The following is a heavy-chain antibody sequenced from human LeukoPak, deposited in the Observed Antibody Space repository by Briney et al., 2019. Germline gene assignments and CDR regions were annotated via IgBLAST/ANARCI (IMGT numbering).Heavy chain of an antibody. CDR1: GGSISSYY. J-gene: IGHJ3*02. V-gene: IGHV4-59*12. CDR2: MYYSGST. D-gene: IGHD5-12*01. CDR3: ASGSGYDSGDAFDI. Sequence: SETLSLTCTVSGGSISSYYWSWIRQPPGKGLEWIGYMYYSGSTNYNPSLKSRVTISVDTSKNQFSLKLSSVTAADTAVYYCASGSGYDSGDAFDIWGQGTMVTVSS.